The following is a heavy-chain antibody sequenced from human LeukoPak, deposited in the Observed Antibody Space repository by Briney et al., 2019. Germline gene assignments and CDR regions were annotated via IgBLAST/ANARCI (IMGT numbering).Heavy chain of an antibody. CDR1: GGSISSSSYY. J-gene: IGHJ1*01. CDR3: ASLGSIAVKRRGYFQH. D-gene: IGHD6-19*01. Sequence: PSETLSLTCTVSGGSISSSSYYWGWIRQPPGKGLEWIGYIYYSGSTNYNPSLKSRVTISVDTSKNQFSLKLSSVTAADTAVYYCASLGSIAVKRRGYFQHWGQGTLVTVSS. V-gene: IGHV4-61*05. CDR2: IYYSGST.